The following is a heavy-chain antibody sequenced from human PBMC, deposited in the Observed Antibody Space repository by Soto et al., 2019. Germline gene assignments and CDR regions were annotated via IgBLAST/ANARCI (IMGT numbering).Heavy chain of an antibody. D-gene: IGHD1-26*01. CDR3: AKNSGSLRAGMDV. CDR1: GFTFSSYA. Sequence: EVQLLESGGGLVQPGGSLRLSCAASGFTFSSYAMSWVRQAPGKGLEWVSAISGSGGSTYYADSVKGRFTISRDNSKNTVYLQMNSLRAENTAVDYFAKNSGSLRAGMDVWGQGTTVTVS. V-gene: IGHV3-23*01. CDR2: ISGSGGST. J-gene: IGHJ6*02.